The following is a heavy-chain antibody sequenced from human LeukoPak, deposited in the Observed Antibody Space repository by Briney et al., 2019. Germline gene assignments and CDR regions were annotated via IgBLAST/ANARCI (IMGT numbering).Heavy chain of an antibody. Sequence: SETLSLTCTVSGGSISSYYWSWIRQPPGKGLEWIGYIYYSGSTNYNPSLKSRVTISVDTSKNQFSLKLSSVTAADTAVYYCARDRYYYDSSGYIRMDVWGKGTTVTISS. D-gene: IGHD3-22*01. CDR2: IYYSGST. CDR3: ARDRYYYDSSGYIRMDV. V-gene: IGHV4-59*12. CDR1: GGSISSYY. J-gene: IGHJ6*03.